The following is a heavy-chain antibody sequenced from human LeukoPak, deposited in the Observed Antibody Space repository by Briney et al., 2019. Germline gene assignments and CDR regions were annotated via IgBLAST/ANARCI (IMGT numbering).Heavy chain of an antibody. CDR3: TVGFRLCSSTSCYVFDY. V-gene: IGHV3-15*01. D-gene: IGHD2-2*01. J-gene: IGHJ4*02. CDR1: GFTFSNAW. Sequence: GGSLRLSCAASGFAASGFTFSNAWMSWVRQAPGKGLEWVGRIKSKPDGGTTDYAAPVKGRYTISRDDSKNTLYLQMNSLKTEDTAVYYCTVGFRLCSSTSCYVFDYWGQGTLVTVSS. CDR2: IKSKPDGGTT.